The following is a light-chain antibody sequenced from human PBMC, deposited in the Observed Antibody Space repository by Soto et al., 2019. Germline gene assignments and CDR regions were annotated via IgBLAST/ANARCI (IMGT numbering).Light chain of an antibody. CDR3: QSFDINNVV. Sequence: NFMLTQPHSVSESPGKTVTISCTRSSGSIASNYVQWYQQRPGSAPTPVIYEDSQRPSRVPDRFSGSIDSSSNSASLTISRLKTEDEADYYCQSFDINNVVFGGGTKLTVL. CDR1: SGSIASNY. V-gene: IGLV6-57*04. CDR2: EDS. J-gene: IGLJ2*01.